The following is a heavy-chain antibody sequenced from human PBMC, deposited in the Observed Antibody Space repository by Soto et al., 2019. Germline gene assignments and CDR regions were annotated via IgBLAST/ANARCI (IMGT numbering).Heavy chain of an antibody. V-gene: IGHV1-46*01. Sequence: XAVKVSCTASGDTFTSYYMNWVRQAPGQGLECMGIINPSGGSTSYAQKFQGRVTMTMDTSTSTVYMELSSLRSEDTAVYYCARDGRYQTHDYGDYVYWGQGTLVTVSS. J-gene: IGHJ4*02. CDR2: INPSGGST. D-gene: IGHD4-17*01. CDR1: GDTFTSYY. CDR3: ARDGRYQTHDYGDYVY.